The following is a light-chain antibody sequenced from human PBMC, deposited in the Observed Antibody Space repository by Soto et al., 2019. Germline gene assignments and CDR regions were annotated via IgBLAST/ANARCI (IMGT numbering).Light chain of an antibody. V-gene: IGLV1-47*01. CDR3: LTWDDSLSGWV. CDR2: KDL. Sequence: QSVLTQPPSASGTPGPRVTISCSGGNSNIGNRPLHWFQQIPGTAPKLLIYKDLQRPSGVPDRFSGSKSGTSASLAISGLRSDDEADSSWLTWDDSLSGWVFGGGTKLNVL. J-gene: IGLJ3*02. CDR1: NSNIGNRP.